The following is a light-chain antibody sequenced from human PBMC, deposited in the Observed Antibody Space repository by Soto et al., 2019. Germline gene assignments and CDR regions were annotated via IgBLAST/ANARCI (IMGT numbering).Light chain of an antibody. CDR2: DAS. Sequence: EIVLTQSPATLSLSPGERATLSCRASQSVSSYLAWYQQKPGQAPRLLIYDASNRATGIPARFSGSGSGTDFPLTISGLEPEDFAVYYCQQRSNWPPLLTFGGGTKVEIK. CDR1: QSVSSY. V-gene: IGKV3-11*01. CDR3: QQRSNWPPLLT. J-gene: IGKJ4*01.